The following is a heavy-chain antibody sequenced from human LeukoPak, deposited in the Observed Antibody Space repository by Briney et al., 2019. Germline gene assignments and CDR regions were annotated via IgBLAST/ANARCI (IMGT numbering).Heavy chain of an antibody. CDR1: GYTFTSYY. D-gene: IGHD3-9*01. CDR3: ARDSWYFDWLLRGPSCFDY. V-gene: IGHV1-46*01. J-gene: IGHJ4*02. Sequence: GASVKVSCKASGYTFTSYYMHWVRQAPGQGLEWMGIINPSGGSTSYAQKFQGRVTMTRDMSTSTVYMELRSLRSDDTAVYYCARDSWYFDWLLRGPSCFDYWGQGTLVTVSS. CDR2: INPSGGST.